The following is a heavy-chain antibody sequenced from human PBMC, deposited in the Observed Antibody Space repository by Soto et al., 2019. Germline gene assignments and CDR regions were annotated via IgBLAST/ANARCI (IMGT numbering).Heavy chain of an antibody. Sequence: PGGSLRPSCAASGFTFSSYGMHWVRQAPGKGLEWVAVIWSDGSNKYYADSVKGRFTISRDNSKNTLYLQMNSLRAEDTAVYYCARYYYDSSGYYPLWGQGTLVTVSS. V-gene: IGHV3-33*01. CDR3: ARYYYDSSGYYPL. CDR2: IWSDGSNK. CDR1: GFTFSSYG. D-gene: IGHD3-22*01. J-gene: IGHJ4*02.